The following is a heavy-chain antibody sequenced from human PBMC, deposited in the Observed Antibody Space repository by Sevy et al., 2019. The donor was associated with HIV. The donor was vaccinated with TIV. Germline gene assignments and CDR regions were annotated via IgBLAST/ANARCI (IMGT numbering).Heavy chain of an antibody. CDR3: ARNPPYCTSTSCHFDY. Sequence: SQTLSLTCAISGDSVSSNSAPWNWIRQSPSRGLEWLGRTYYRSKWYNDYAVSVKSRITINPDTSKNQFSLQLNSVTPEDTAVYYCARNPPYCTSTSCHFDYWGQGTLVTVSS. J-gene: IGHJ4*02. V-gene: IGHV6-1*01. CDR2: TYYRSKWYN. D-gene: IGHD2-2*01. CDR1: GDSVSSNSAP.